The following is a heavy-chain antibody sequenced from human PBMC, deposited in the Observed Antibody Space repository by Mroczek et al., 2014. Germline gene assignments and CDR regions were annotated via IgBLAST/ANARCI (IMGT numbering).Heavy chain of an antibody. Sequence: ESGGGLVKPGGSLRLSCAASGIIFRHAWMTWVRQAPGKGLEWVARIKTETDGWTTEYAASVKGRFTISRDDSKDTVYLQMNSLKSEDTAVYYCHTPTTAAASAHRGFWGQGTLVTVSS. CDR3: HTPTTAAASAHRGF. D-gene: IGHD2-2*01. V-gene: IGHV3-15*01. CDR2: IKTETDGWTT. J-gene: IGHJ4*02. CDR1: GIIFRHAW.